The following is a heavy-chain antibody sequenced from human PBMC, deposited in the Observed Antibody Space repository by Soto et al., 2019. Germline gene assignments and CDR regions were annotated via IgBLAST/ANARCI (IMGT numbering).Heavy chain of an antibody. Sequence: GGSLRLSCAASGFTFSNAWMNWVRQAPGKGLEWVGRIKSKTDGGTTDYAAPVKGRFTISRDDSKNTLYLQMNSLKTEDTAVYYCTTGESARPNYYYYYGMDVWGQGTTVTVSS. CDR3: TTGESARPNYYYYYGMDV. CDR2: IKSKTDGGTT. CDR1: GFTFSNAW. V-gene: IGHV3-15*07. D-gene: IGHD6-6*01. J-gene: IGHJ6*02.